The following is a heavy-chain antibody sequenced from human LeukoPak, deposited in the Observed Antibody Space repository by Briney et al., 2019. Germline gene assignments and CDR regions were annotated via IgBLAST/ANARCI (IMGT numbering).Heavy chain of an antibody. Sequence: GGSLRLSCAASGFTFGSYSMNWVRQAPGKGLEWVSAIDPSCTYIYYADSVKGRFTISRDNAENSLYLQMNSLRVEDTAVYYCARAPTVLVGYCSSSSCQADYWGQGTLVTVSS. V-gene: IGHV3-21*01. J-gene: IGHJ4*02. D-gene: IGHD2-2*01. CDR2: IDPSCTYI. CDR3: ARAPTVLVGYCSSSSCQADY. CDR1: GFTFGSYS.